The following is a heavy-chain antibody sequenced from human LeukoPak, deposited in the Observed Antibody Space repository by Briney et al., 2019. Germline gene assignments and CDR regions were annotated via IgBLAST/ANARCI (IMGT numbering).Heavy chain of an antibody. CDR1: GYTFTSYG. V-gene: IGHV1-18*01. J-gene: IGHJ4*02. CDR3: ARFFESPGGILTQYYFDY. Sequence: GASVKVSCKASGYTFTSYGISWVRQAPGQGLEWMGWISAYNGNTNYAQKLQGRVTMTTDTSTSTAYMELRSLRSDDTAVYYCARFFESPGGILTQYYFDYWGQGTLVTVSS. CDR2: ISAYNGNT. D-gene: IGHD3-9*01.